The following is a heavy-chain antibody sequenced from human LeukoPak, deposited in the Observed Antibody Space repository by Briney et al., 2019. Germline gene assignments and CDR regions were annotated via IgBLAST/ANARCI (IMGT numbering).Heavy chain of an antibody. CDR3: AKEGYDSSGYPSYFDY. CDR2: ISYDGSNK. J-gene: IGHJ4*02. V-gene: IGHV3-30*04. Sequence: SGGSLRLSCAASGFTFSSYAMHWVRQAPGKGLEWVAVISYDGSNKYYADSVKGRFTISRDNSKNTLYLQMNSLRAEDTAVYYCAKEGYDSSGYPSYFDYWGQGTLVTVSS. D-gene: IGHD3-22*01. CDR1: GFTFSSYA.